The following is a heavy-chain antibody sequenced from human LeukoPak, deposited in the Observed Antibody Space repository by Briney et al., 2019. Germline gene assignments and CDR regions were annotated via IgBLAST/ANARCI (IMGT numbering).Heavy chain of an antibody. CDR3: ARPRERVVVRPYYYYYMDV. J-gene: IGHJ6*03. CDR2: IIPIFGTA. CDR1: GGTFSSYA. D-gene: IGHD3-10*01. Sequence: ASVKVSSKASGGTFSSYAISWVRQAPGQGLEWMGGIIPIFGTANYAQKFHGRVTITADESTSTAYMELSSLRSEDTAVYYCARPRERVVVRPYYYYYMDVWGKGTTVTVSS. V-gene: IGHV1-69*13.